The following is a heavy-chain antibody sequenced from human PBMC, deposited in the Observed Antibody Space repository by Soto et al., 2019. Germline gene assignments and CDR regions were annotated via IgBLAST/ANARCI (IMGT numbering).Heavy chain of an antibody. CDR2: IYYSGST. J-gene: IGHJ4*02. CDR3: ARVTPPNDFWSGYLDY. D-gene: IGHD3-3*01. CDR1: GGSISSGGYY. V-gene: IGHV4-31*03. Sequence: LSLTCTVSGGSISSGGYYWSWIRQHPGKGLEWIGYIYYSGSTYYNPSLKSRVTISVDTSKNQFSLKLSSVTAADTAVYYCARVTPPNDFWSGYLDYWGQGTLVTVSS.